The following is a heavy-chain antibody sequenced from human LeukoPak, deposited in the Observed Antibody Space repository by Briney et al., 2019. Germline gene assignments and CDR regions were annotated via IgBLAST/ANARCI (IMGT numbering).Heavy chain of an antibody. J-gene: IGHJ3*02. CDR3: AKDQWYSSWLHDAFDI. CDR2: ISGSGGST. D-gene: IGHD6-13*01. CDR1: GFTFSSYA. V-gene: IGHV3-23*01. Sequence: PGGSLRLSCAASGFTFSSYAMSWVRQAPGKGLEWVSAISGSGGSTYYADSVKGRFTISRDNSKNTLYLQMNSLRAEDTAVYYCAKDQWYSSWLHDAFDIWGQGTMVTVSS.